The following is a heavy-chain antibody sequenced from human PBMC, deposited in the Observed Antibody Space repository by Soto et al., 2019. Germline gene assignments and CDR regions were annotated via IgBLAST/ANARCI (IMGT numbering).Heavy chain of an antibody. CDR2: IKHSGST. CDR3: ARGRGAENTLYYSFGMDV. J-gene: IGHJ6*02. Sequence: RPRSGKGLEGIGEIKHSGSTNYNPPLNSQVTISVHTSKTQFSLQLNSVTAADTAVYYCARGRGAENTLYYSFGMDVWGQGTTVT. V-gene: IGHV4-34*01. D-gene: IGHD3-16*01.